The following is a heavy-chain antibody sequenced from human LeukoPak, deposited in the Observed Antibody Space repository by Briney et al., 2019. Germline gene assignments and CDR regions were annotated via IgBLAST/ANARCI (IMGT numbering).Heavy chain of an antibody. CDR2: ISGSGGST. CDR1: GFTFSSYA. J-gene: IGHJ2*01. D-gene: IGHD6-6*01. CDR3: AKALQGSSSGDWYFDL. Sequence: PGGSLRLSCAASGFTFSSYAMSWVRQAPGKGLEWVSAISGSGGSTYYADSVKGRFTISRDNSKNTLYLQMNSLRDEDTAVYYCAKALQGSSSGDWYFDLWGRGTLVTVSS. V-gene: IGHV3-23*01.